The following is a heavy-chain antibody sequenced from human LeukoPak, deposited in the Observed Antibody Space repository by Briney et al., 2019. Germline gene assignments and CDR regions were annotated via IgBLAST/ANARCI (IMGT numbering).Heavy chain of an antibody. CDR1: GFTFSSYS. CDR3: ATRPRCSSTSCYRRAFDI. Sequence: GGSLRLSCAASGFTFSSYSMNWVRQAPGKGLEWVSYISSSSSTIYYADSVKGRFTISRDNAKNSLYLQMNSLRAEDTAVYYCATRPRCSSTSCYRRAFDIWGQGTMVTVSS. D-gene: IGHD2-2*02. CDR2: ISSSSSTI. V-gene: IGHV3-48*01. J-gene: IGHJ3*02.